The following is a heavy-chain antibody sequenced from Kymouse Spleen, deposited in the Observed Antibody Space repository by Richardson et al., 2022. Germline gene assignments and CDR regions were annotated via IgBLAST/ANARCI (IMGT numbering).Heavy chain of an antibody. Sequence: EVQLVESGGGLVQPGRSLRLSCAASGFTFDDYAMHWVRQAPGKGLEWVSGISWNSGSIGYADSVKGRFTISRDNAKNSLYLQMNSLRAEDTALYYCAKDGGSYYYYGMDVWGQGTTVTVSS. V-gene: IGHV3-9*01. CDR2: ISWNSGSI. D-gene: IGHD1-26*01. J-gene: IGHJ6*02. CDR1: GFTFDDYA. CDR3: AKDGGSYYYYGMDV.